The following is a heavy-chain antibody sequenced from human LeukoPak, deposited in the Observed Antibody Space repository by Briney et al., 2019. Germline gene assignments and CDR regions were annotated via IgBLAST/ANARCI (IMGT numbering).Heavy chain of an antibody. V-gene: IGHV3-21*05. CDR2: ISSSSSYI. CDR1: GFTFSSYS. D-gene: IGHD3-10*02. CDR3: ARDSSLYSGSFDY. Sequence: GGSLRLSCAASGFTFSSYSMNWVRQAPGKGLEWVSYISSSSSYIYYADSVKGRFTISRDNAKNSLYLQMNSLRAEDTAVYYCARDSSLYSGSFDYWGQGTLVTVSS. J-gene: IGHJ4*02.